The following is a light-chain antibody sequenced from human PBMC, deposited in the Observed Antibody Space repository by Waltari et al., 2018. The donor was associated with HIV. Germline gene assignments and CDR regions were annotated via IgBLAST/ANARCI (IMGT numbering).Light chain of an antibody. V-gene: IGKV3-15*01. Sequence: EILMTQSPATLSVSPGERATLSCRASQSINNNLAWYQQKPGQAPRLLIYGASTGATGVPASFSGSGSGTELTLTISSLQSEDFAVYYCQQYNNWPGITFGPGTKVDIK. CDR1: QSINNN. CDR3: QQYNNWPGIT. CDR2: GAS. J-gene: IGKJ3*01.